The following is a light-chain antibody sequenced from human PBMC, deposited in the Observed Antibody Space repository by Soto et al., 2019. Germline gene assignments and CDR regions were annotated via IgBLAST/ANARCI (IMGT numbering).Light chain of an antibody. V-gene: IGKV3-15*01. J-gene: IGKJ2*01. CDR2: GAS. Sequence: EIVMTQSPAILSLSPGERATLSCRASQSVSSNLAWYQQKPGQAPRLLIYGASTRATGIPARFSGNGSGTEFSLTISRLQSEDFGVYHCQQYNNWPYTSGQGTKLEIK. CDR1: QSVSSN. CDR3: QQYNNWPYT.